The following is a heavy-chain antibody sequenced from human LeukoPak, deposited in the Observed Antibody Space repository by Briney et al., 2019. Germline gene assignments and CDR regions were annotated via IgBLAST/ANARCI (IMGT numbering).Heavy chain of an antibody. CDR2: INHSGST. CDR3: ARTGMEYDYVWGSYRLFDY. J-gene: IGHJ4*02. CDR1: GGSFSGYY. Sequence: PSETLSLTCAVYGGSFSGYYWSWIRQPPGKGLEWIGEINHSGSTNYNPSLKSRVTISVDTSKNQFSLKLSSVTTADTAVYYCARTGMEYDYVWGSYRLFDYWGQGTLVTVSS. D-gene: IGHD3-16*02. V-gene: IGHV4-34*01.